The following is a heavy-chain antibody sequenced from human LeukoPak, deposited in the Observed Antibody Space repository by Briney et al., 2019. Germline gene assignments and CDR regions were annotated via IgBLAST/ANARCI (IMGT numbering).Heavy chain of an antibody. CDR1: GFSFRSYG. V-gene: IGHV3-30*02. D-gene: IGHD5-24*01. J-gene: IGHJ4*02. CDR2: IYYDGSNT. CDR3: ARGGWLQSLIDH. Sequence: HPGGSLRLSCAASGFSFRSYGMHWVRQAPGKGLERVAFIYYDGSNTYYADTVRGRFTISRDNSKNTLYLQMNSLRTEDTAVYYCARGGWLQSLIDHWGQGTLVTVSS.